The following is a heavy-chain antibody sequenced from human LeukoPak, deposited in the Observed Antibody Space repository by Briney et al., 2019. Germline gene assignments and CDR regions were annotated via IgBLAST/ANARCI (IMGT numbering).Heavy chain of an antibody. Sequence: PGGSLRHSCAASGFTFSNYGMHWVRQAPGKGLEWVAVISYDGSNKYYAESVKGRFTISTDNSKNTLYLQMNSLRAEDTAVFYCAKVSGFKITFGGVIDWGQGTPVTVSS. CDR2: ISYDGSNK. D-gene: IGHD3-16*02. V-gene: IGHV3-30*18. CDR3: AKVSGFKITFGGVID. CDR1: GFTFSNYG. J-gene: IGHJ4*02.